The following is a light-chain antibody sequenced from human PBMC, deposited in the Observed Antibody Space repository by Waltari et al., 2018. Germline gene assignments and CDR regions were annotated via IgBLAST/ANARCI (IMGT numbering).Light chain of an antibody. CDR3: QKYDSAPRT. CDR2: AAS. CDR1: QGITNY. J-gene: IGKJ1*01. Sequence: DIQMTQSPSTLSTSVGDRVTITCRASQGITNYLAWYQHKPGKVPKLLIYAASTLQSGVPSRFSGSGSGTDFTLTISSLQPEDVATYYCQKYDSAPRTFGQGTKVEIK. V-gene: IGKV1-27*01.